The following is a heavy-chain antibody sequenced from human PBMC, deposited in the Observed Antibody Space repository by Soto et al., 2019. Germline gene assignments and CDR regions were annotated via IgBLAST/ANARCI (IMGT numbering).Heavy chain of an antibody. CDR3: AKDWGSGWYYFDS. V-gene: IGHV3-30*18. CDR1: GFTFRNFG. Sequence: QIQLVESGGGVVQPGKSLRVSCSASGFTFRNFGMHWVRQAPGKGLEWVAVITYGGSNTYYRESVKGRLTISRDNLQNMVYLQMNSLRVEDAGVYYCAKDWGSGWYYFDSWGQGTLVTVSS. J-gene: IGHJ4*02. D-gene: IGHD6-19*01. CDR2: ITYGGSNT.